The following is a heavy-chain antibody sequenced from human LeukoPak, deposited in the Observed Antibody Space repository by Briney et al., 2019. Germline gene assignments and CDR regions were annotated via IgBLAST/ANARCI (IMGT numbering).Heavy chain of an antibody. D-gene: IGHD3-16*01. CDR2: IFSGGNT. CDR3: ARDRGEGTDY. J-gene: IGHJ4*02. V-gene: IGHV3-53*01. CDR1: GLSVSSNY. Sequence: GGSLRLSCAASGLSVSSNYMTWVRQAPGKGLDWVSVIFSGGNTYYADSVKGRFTISRDNSKNTLYLQMNSLRAEDTAVYYCARDRGEGTDYWGQGTLVTVSS.